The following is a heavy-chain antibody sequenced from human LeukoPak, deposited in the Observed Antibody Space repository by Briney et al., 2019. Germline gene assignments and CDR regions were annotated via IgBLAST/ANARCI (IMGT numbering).Heavy chain of an antibody. J-gene: IGHJ4*02. Sequence: SGPTLAKPTQTLTLTCTFSGFSLSTGGVGVGWIRQPPGKASEWLALLYWDDDKRYRPSMKSRLTITEDTSKNQVVLTMTNMDPVDTATNYCAHRLLGYYDNSGYSPPFDYWGQGTLVTVSS. D-gene: IGHD3-22*01. CDR3: AHRLLGYYDNSGYSPPFDY. CDR1: GFSLSTGGVG. V-gene: IGHV2-5*02. CDR2: LYWDDDK.